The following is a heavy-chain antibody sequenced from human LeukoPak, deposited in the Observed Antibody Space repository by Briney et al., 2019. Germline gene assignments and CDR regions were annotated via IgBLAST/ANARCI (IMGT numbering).Heavy chain of an antibody. CDR3: AREAAAGLPVYYYYMDV. CDR1: GFTFSDYY. Sequence: GGSLRLSCAASGFTFSDYYMSWIRQAPGKGLEWVSYISSSGSTIYYADSVKGRFTISRDNAKNSLYLQMNSLRAEDMAVYYCAREAAAGLPVYYYYMDVWGKGTTVTVSS. D-gene: IGHD6-13*01. CDR2: ISSSGSTI. J-gene: IGHJ6*03. V-gene: IGHV3-11*01.